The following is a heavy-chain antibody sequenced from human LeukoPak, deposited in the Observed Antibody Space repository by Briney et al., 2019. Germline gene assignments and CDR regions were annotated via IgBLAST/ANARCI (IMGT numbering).Heavy chain of an antibody. D-gene: IGHD2-2*01. CDR1: GFTFDDYA. Sequence: SLRLSCAASGFTFDDYAMHWVRQAPGKGLEWVSGISWNSGSIGYADSVKGRFTISRDTAKNSLYLQMSSLRAEDMALYYCAKARYCSSTSCYWDYWGQGTLVTVSS. V-gene: IGHV3-9*03. J-gene: IGHJ4*02. CDR2: ISWNSGSI. CDR3: AKARYCSSTSCYWDY.